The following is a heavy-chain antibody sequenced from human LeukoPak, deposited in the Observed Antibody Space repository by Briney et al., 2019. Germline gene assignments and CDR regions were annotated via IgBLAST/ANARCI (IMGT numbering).Heavy chain of an antibody. J-gene: IGHJ4*02. Sequence: PGGSLRLSCAASGFNFISHYMSWVRQAPGKGLEWVANINLDGGETYYMDSVKGRFTISRDNAKNSVYLQMNNLGAEDTGVYYCARAQVGRGYSGNDVSLEGYWGQGTLVTVSS. CDR2: INLDGGET. V-gene: IGHV3-7*01. CDR1: GFNFISHY. D-gene: IGHD5-12*01. CDR3: ARAQVGRGYSGNDVSLEGY.